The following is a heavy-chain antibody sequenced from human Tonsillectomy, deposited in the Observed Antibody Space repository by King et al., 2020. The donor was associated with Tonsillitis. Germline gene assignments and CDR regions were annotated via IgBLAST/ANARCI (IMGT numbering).Heavy chain of an antibody. CDR2: ISYDGSNK. CDR1: GFTFSSYG. Sequence: HVQLVESGGGVVQPGRSLRLSCAASGFTFSSYGMHWVRQAPGKGLEWVAVISYDGSNKYYADSVKGRFTISRDNSKNTLYLQMNSLRAEDTAVYYCAKLVGGRYSGYDYLNYGMDVWGQGTTVTVSS. D-gene: IGHD5-12*01. J-gene: IGHJ6*02. CDR3: AKLVGGRYSGYDYLNYGMDV. V-gene: IGHV3-30*18.